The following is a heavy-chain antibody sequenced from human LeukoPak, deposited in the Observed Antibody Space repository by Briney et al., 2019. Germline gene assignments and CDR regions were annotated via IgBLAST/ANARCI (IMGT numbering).Heavy chain of an antibody. V-gene: IGHV3-66*01. Sequence: PGQSLRLSCAASGFTASSNYMSWVRPAPRNGLEWVSFIDTAAGTYYADSLKGRFPISSDNSENTLYLKRKSRKVEDTAVYYCAGRERRGYSYGRGTLDIWGQGTMVTVS. CDR3: AGRERRGYSYGRGTLDI. J-gene: IGHJ3*02. CDR2: IDTAAGT. CDR1: GFTASSNY. D-gene: IGHD5-18*01.